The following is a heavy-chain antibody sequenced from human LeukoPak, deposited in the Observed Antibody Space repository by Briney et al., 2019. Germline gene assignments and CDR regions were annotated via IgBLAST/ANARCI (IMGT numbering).Heavy chain of an antibody. Sequence: ETLSLTCAVYGGSFSGYYWSWIRQPPGKGLEWVANIKQDGSEKYYVDSVKGRFTISRDNAKNPLYLQMNSLRAEDTAVYYCARGVRGYSYWGQGTLVTVSS. CDR3: ARGVRGYSY. CDR1: GGSFSGYY. V-gene: IGHV3-7*01. D-gene: IGHD5-18*01. J-gene: IGHJ4*02. CDR2: IKQDGSEK.